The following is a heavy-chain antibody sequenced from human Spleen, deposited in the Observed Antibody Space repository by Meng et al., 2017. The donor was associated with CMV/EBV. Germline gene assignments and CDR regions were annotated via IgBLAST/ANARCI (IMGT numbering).Heavy chain of an antibody. V-gene: IGHV1-18*01. CDR2: ISAYNGNT. Sequence: ASVKVSCKASGYTCTSYGISWVRQAPGQGLEWMGWISAYNGNTNYAQKLQGRVTMTTDTSTSTAYMELRSLRSDDTAVYYCARDGNDYDSSGYPFDYWGQGTLVTVSS. CDR1: GYTCTSYG. D-gene: IGHD3-22*01. CDR3: ARDGNDYDSSGYPFDY. J-gene: IGHJ4*02.